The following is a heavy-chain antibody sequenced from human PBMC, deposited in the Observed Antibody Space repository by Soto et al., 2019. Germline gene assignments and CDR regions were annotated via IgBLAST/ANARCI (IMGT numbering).Heavy chain of an antibody. J-gene: IGHJ4*02. D-gene: IGHD3-10*01. CDR3: AKDFLWFGTPY. V-gene: IGHV3-30*18. CDR2: ISYDGSNK. CDR1: GFTFSSYG. Sequence: GGSLRLSCAASGFTFSSYGMHWVRQAPGKGLEWVAVISYDGSNKYYAESEKGRFTISRDNSKNTLYLQMNSLRAEDTAVYYCAKDFLWFGTPYWGQGTLVTVSS.